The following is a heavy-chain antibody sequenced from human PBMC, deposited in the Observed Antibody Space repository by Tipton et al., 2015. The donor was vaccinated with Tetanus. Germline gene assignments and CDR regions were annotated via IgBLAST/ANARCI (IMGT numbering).Heavy chain of an antibody. CDR2: VWYDGSSR. J-gene: IGHJ4*02. D-gene: IGHD7-27*01. Sequence: SLRLSCAASGSTFSNHGMHWVRQVPGKELEWVGVVWYDGSSRTRDSVKGRFTISRDNSKSMLYLHMNSLRVEDTAIYYCGRDRFKLGILDYWGRGTLVTVSS. CDR1: GSTFSNHG. V-gene: IGHV3-33*01. CDR3: GRDRFKLGILDY.